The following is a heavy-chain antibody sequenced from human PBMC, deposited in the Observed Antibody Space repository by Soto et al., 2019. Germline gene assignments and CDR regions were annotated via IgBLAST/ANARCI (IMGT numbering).Heavy chain of an antibody. J-gene: IGHJ4*02. Sequence: QVQLVESGGGVVQPGRSLRLSCAASGFTFSSYGMHWVRQAPGKGLEWVAVIWYDGSNKYYADSVKGRFTISRDNSKNTLYLQMNSLRAEDTAVYYCARDKGYCSSNSCYAGDLDYWGQGTLVTVSS. V-gene: IGHV3-33*01. CDR3: ARDKGYCSSNSCYAGDLDY. CDR1: GFTFSSYG. D-gene: IGHD2-2*01. CDR2: IWYDGSNK.